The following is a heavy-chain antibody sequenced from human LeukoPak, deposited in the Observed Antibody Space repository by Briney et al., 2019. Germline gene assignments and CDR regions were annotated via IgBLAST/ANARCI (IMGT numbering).Heavy chain of an antibody. Sequence: GGSLRLSCAASGFTFTSYAMSWVRQAPGKGLEWVSSISSSGSSTYYADSVKGRFTISRDFSKNTLYLQRNSLRADDTAVYYCARLSGSGSYSPFDYWGQGTLVTVSS. D-gene: IGHD3-10*01. CDR2: ISSSGSST. CDR3: ARLSGSGSYSPFDY. CDR1: GFTFTSYA. J-gene: IGHJ4*02. V-gene: IGHV3-23*01.